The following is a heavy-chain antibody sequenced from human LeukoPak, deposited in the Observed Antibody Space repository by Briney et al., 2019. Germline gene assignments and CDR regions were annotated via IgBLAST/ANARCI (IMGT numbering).Heavy chain of an antibody. J-gene: IGHJ3*02. CDR2: NVSSGSTI. Sequence: GGPLRLSCAVSGFSFSTYEVNGVRQAPGKALECVSYNVSSGSTIYYADSVKGRFTISRDNAKNSLFLQMNSLRAEDTAVYYCARGGYCSGGICYYLNAFDIWGQGTKVTVSS. D-gene: IGHD2-15*01. CDR3: ARGGYCSGGICYYLNAFDI. V-gene: IGHV3-48*03. CDR1: GFSFSTYE.